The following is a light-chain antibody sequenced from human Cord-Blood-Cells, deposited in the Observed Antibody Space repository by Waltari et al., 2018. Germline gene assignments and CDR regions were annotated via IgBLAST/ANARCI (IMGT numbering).Light chain of an antibody. CDR2: GKN. J-gene: IGLJ3*02. Sequence: SSELSQDPAVSVALGQTVRITCQGDSLRSYYASWYKQKPGQAPVLVIYGKNNRPSGIPDRFSGSSVGNTASLTITGAQAEYEADYYCNSRDSSGNHRRVFGGGTKLTVL. CDR1: SLRSYY. V-gene: IGLV3-19*01. CDR3: NSRDSSGNHRRV.